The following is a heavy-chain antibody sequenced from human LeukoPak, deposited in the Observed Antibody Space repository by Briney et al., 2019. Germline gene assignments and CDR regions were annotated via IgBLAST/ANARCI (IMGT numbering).Heavy chain of an antibody. V-gene: IGHV4-4*07. Sequence: SETLSLTCTVSGGSISSYYWSWIRQPAGKGLEWIGRIYTSGSTNYNPPLKSRVTMSVDTSKNQFSLKLSSVTAADTAVYYCARDGLGFGESYHSSYYYYYYMDVWGKGTTVTVSS. CDR2: IYTSGST. CDR3: ARDGLGFGESYHSSYYYYYYMDV. CDR1: GGSISSYY. J-gene: IGHJ6*03. D-gene: IGHD3-10*01.